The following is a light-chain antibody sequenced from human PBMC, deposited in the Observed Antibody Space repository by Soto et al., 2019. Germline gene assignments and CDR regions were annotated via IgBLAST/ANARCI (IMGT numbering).Light chain of an antibody. CDR2: DVS. Sequence: QSVLTQPASVSGSPGQSITISCTGTSSEVGGYNYVSWYQQHPGKAPKIMIYDVSNRHSGVSNRFSGSKSGNTASLTISGLQAEDEADYYCSSYTSSSTLVFGGGTKLTVL. V-gene: IGLV2-14*01. CDR1: SSEVGGYNY. CDR3: SSYTSSSTLV. J-gene: IGLJ2*01.